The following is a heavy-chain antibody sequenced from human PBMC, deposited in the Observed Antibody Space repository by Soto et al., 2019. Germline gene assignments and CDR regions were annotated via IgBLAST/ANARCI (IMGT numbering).Heavy chain of an antibody. Sequence: GASVKVSCKASGGTFSSYAISWVRQAPGQALEWMGGIIPIFGTANYAQKFQGRVTITADESTSTAYMELSSLRSEDTAVYYCAAGSFLRAPQQTDYYYYYGMDVWGQGTTVTVSS. V-gene: IGHV1-69*13. J-gene: IGHJ6*02. D-gene: IGHD1-26*01. CDR1: GGTFSSYA. CDR3: AAGSFLRAPQQTDYYYYYGMDV. CDR2: IIPIFGTA.